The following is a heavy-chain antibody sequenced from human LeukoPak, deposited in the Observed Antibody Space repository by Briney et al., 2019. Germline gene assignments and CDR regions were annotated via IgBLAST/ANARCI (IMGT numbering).Heavy chain of an antibody. D-gene: IGHD6-13*01. CDR2: IKSKTDGGTT. CDR3: TTDPFSRYSSSWYGGTNWFDP. J-gene: IGHJ5*02. Sequence: GGSLRLSCAASGFTFSNAWMSWVRQAPGKGLEWVGRIKSKTDGGTTDYAAPVKGRFTISRDDSKNTLYLQMNSLKTEDTAVYHCTTDPFSRYSSSWYGGTNWFDPWGQGTLVTVSS. CDR1: GFTFSNAW. V-gene: IGHV3-15*01.